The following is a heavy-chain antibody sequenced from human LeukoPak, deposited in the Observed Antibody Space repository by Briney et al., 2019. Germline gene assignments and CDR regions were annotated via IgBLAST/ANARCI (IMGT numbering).Heavy chain of an antibody. J-gene: IGHJ5*02. Sequence: PSETLSLTCTVSGGSISSGGSYWSWIRQHPGKGLEWIGYIYYSGSTYYNPSLKSRITISVGTSKNQFSLKLTSVTAADTAVYYCARVAGSRQVRGGWFDPWGQGTLVTVSS. V-gene: IGHV4-31*03. CDR2: IYYSGST. CDR3: ARVAGSRQVRGGWFDP. D-gene: IGHD6-13*01. CDR1: GGSISSGGSY.